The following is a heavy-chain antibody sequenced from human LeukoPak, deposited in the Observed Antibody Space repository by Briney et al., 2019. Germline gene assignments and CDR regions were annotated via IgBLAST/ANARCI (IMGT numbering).Heavy chain of an antibody. CDR3: QGVAAIGPYKQFDY. V-gene: IGHV4-34*01. CDR2: IYHSGST. D-gene: IGHD6-25*01. CDR1: GASFSAYS. J-gene: IGHJ4*02. Sequence: PSETLSLTCAVYGASFSAYSWMWLRQPPGKRLEWIGEIYHSGSTNYNPSLKSRVTISIDTSKNQFSLQLNSVTAADTAIYYCQGVAAIGPYKQFDYWGQGILVTVSS.